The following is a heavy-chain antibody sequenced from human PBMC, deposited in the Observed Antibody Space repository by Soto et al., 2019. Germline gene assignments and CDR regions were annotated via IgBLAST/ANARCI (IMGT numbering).Heavy chain of an antibody. J-gene: IGHJ4*02. V-gene: IGHV1-69*05. D-gene: IGHD5-18*01. CDR2: VIPMFGTA. CDR1: GGTFSTYA. Sequence: QVQLVQSGAEVKKPESSVKVSCKAPGGTFSTYAISWVRQAPGQGLEWMGGVIPMFGTANYAQRFQDRVTLTTXETTNTVYMELSSLRSEDTAVYFCASGIQLWLRRINNGYSGWGQGTLVTVSS. CDR3: ASGIQLWLRRINNGYSG.